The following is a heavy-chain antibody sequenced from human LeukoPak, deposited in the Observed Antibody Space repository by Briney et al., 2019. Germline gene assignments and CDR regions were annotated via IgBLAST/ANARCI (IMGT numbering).Heavy chain of an antibody. CDR2: IYYSGST. CDR3: AGHRTGGSGTTYYYYDTDV. V-gene: IGHV4-39*01. CDR1: GGSISSASYY. D-gene: IGHD3-10*01. Sequence: SETLSLTCTVSGGSISSASYYWGWIRQPPGKGLEWIGSIYYSGSTYYNPSLKSRVTISVDTSRNQFSLKLSSVTAADTAVYYCAGHRTGGSGTTYYYYDTDVWGPGTTVTVSS. J-gene: IGHJ6*02.